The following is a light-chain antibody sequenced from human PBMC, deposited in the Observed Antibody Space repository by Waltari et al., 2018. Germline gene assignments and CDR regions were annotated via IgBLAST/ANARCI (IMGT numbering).Light chain of an antibody. CDR2: EDT. Sequence: FVLTQPPSVSESPGKTVTISCTRSSGSIASTYVQWYQQRPGGAPTIVIYEDTQRPSGVPGRFSASIDVSSNSASLTISGLKTEDEADYYCQSLDSTSPVIFGGGTRVTVL. V-gene: IGLV6-57*03. J-gene: IGLJ2*01. CDR1: SGSIASTY. CDR3: QSLDSTSPVI.